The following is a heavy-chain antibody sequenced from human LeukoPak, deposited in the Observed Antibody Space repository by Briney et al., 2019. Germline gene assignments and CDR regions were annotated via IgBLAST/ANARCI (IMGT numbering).Heavy chain of an antibody. CDR2: VNPNNGAT. D-gene: IGHD5-24*01. J-gene: IGHJ4*02. Sequence: ASVKVSCKASGYRFTDYYMHWVRQAPGQGLEWMGWVNPNNGATNYAHKFQGRVTMTRGTSISTVYMYLTSLRSDDSAIYYCARDYGEAATITAFRTYYYFDHWGQGTLVTVSS. CDR3: ARDYGEAATITAFRTYYYFDH. V-gene: IGHV1-2*02. CDR1: GYRFTDYY.